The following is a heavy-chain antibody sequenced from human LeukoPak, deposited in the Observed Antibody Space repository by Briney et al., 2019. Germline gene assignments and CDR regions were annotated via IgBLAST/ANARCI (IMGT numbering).Heavy chain of an antibody. D-gene: IGHD3-10*01. J-gene: IGHJ4*02. Sequence: GGSLRLSCVASGFPFRSFSMNWVRQAPGRGLEWVSSISSSSTYIYYADSVKGRFTISRDNAKNSLYLQMNSLRVEDTAVYYCARAEGSGSSFDYWGQGTLVTVSS. CDR2: ISSSSTYI. CDR1: GFPFRSFS. V-gene: IGHV3-21*01. CDR3: ARAEGSGSSFDY.